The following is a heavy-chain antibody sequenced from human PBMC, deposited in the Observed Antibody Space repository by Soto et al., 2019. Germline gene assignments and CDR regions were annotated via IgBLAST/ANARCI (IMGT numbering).Heavy chain of an antibody. J-gene: IGHJ5*02. V-gene: IGHV1-69*13. CDR1: GGTFSSYA. CDR3: ATDYGGNPLTFSCFDP. D-gene: IGHD4-17*01. Sequence: GASVKVSCKASGGTFSSYAISWVRQAPGQGLEWMGGIIPIFGTANYAQKFQGRVTITADESTSTAYMELSSLRSEDTAVYYCATDYGGNPLTFSCFDPWGQGTLVTVSS. CDR2: IIPIFGTA.